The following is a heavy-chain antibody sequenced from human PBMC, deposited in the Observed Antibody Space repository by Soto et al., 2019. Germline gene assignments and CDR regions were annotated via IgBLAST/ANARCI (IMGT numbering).Heavy chain of an antibody. J-gene: IGHJ6*02. CDR3: ARTSFHYDILTGYSDYYYYGMDV. Sequence: ETLSLTCTVSGGSISSSSYYWGWIRQPPGKGLEWIGSIYYSGSTYYNPSLKSRVTISVDTSKNQFSLKLSSVTAADTAVYYCARTSFHYDILTGYSDYYYYGMDVWGQGTTVTVSS. V-gene: IGHV4-39*01. D-gene: IGHD3-9*01. CDR2: IYYSGST. CDR1: GGSISSSSYY.